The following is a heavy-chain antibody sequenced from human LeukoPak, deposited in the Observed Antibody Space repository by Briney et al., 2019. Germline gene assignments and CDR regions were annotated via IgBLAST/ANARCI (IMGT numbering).Heavy chain of an antibody. D-gene: IGHD2-2*02. CDR3: ARHLRYCSSTSCYIYYYMDV. J-gene: IGHJ6*03. CDR1: GFTFSGSA. Sequence: GGSLRLSCAASGFTFSGSALNWVRQAPGKGLEGVSSISSSSSYIYYADSVKGRFTISRDNAKNSLYVQMNSLRAEDTAVYSCARHLRYCSSTSCYIYYYMDVWGKGTTVTVSS. V-gene: IGHV3-21*01. CDR2: ISSSSSYI.